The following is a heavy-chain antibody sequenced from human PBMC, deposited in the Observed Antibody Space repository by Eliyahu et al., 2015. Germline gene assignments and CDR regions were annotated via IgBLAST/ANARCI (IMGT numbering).Heavy chain of an antibody. D-gene: IGHD3-10*01. V-gene: IGHV3-53*01. J-gene: IGHJ6*02. CDR2: MYAGGSA. CDR1: EFTVSNNF. Sequence: EVQLVESGGGXIQPGGSLXLXXAVSEFTVSNNFMSWVRQAPGKGLGWVSIMYAGGSASYADSVKGRFTISKDNSKNTLYLQMNSLRAEDTAVYYCSTSGRAAYYYGLDFWGQGTTVTVSS. CDR3: STSGRAAYYYGLDF.